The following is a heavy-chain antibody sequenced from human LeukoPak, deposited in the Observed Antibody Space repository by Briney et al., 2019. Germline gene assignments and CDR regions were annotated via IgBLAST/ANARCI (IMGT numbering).Heavy chain of an antibody. CDR2: IDPSDSYT. CDR1: GYRFTNYW. J-gene: IGHJ4*02. Sequence: GESLKISCKGSGYRFTNYWINWVRQMPGKGLEWMGNIDPSDSYTNYSPSFQGHVTISADKSISTAYLQWSSLKASDTAMYYCARSRGSDYWGQGTLVTVSS. CDR3: ARSRGSDY. V-gene: IGHV5-10-1*01.